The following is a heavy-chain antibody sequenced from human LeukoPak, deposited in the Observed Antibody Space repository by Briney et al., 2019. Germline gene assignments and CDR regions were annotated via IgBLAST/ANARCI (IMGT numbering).Heavy chain of an antibody. V-gene: IGHV4-34*01. Sequence: SETLSLTCAVYGGSFSGYYWSWIRQPPGKGLEWIGEINHSGSTNYNPSLKSRVTISVDTSKNQSSLKLSSVTAADTSAYYCARRRVGATFYYYYYMDVWGKGTTVAVSS. J-gene: IGHJ6*03. CDR3: ARRRVGATFYYYYYMDV. CDR1: GGSFSGYY. CDR2: INHSGST. D-gene: IGHD1-26*01.